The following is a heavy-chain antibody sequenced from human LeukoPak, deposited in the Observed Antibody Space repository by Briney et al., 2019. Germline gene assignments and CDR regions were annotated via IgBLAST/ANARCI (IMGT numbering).Heavy chain of an antibody. V-gene: IGHV3-30-3*01. CDR3: ARDGGTEWLVRKPISYYGMDV. Sequence: PGGSLRLSCAASGFTFSSYAMHWVRQAPGKGLEWVAVISYDGSNKYYADSVKGRFTISRDNSKNTLYLQMNSLRAEDTAVYYCARDGGTEWLVRKPISYYGMDVWGQGTTVTVSS. CDR2: ISYDGSNK. CDR1: GFTFSSYA. D-gene: IGHD6-19*01. J-gene: IGHJ6*02.